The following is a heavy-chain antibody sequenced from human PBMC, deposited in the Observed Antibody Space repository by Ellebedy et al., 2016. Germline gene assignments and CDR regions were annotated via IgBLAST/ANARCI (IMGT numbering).Heavy chain of an antibody. J-gene: IGHJ3*02. CDR3: ARAGSGYDYPEDAFDM. D-gene: IGHD5-12*01. Sequence: SETLSLTCTVVSGVSISSSSYYWGWIRQPPGKGLEWIGSIYYSGRTYYNPSLKSRVTISVDTSKNQFSLKVSSVTAADTAVYYCARAGSGYDYPEDAFDMWGQGTVVTVSS. CDR2: IYYSGRT. CDR1: GVSISSSSYY. V-gene: IGHV4-39*07.